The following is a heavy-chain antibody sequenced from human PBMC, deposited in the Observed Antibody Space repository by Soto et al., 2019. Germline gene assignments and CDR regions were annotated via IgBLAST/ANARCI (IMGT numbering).Heavy chain of an antibody. V-gene: IGHV1-18*01. Sequence: QVQLVQSGAEVKKPGASVKVSCKASGYTFTSYGISWVRQAPGQGLEWMGWISAYNGNTNYVQKLQGRVTMTTDTSTSTAYMELRSLRSDDTAVYYCARDTRLRYFDWLSTTNWFDPWGQGTLVTVSS. J-gene: IGHJ5*02. D-gene: IGHD3-9*01. CDR3: ARDTRLRYFDWLSTTNWFDP. CDR1: GYTFTSYG. CDR2: ISAYNGNT.